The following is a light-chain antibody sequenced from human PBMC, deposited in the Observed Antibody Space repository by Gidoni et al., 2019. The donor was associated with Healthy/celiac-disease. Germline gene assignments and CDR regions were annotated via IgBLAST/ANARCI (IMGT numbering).Light chain of an antibody. J-gene: IGKJ2*01. CDR3: QQYGSSPPYT. V-gene: IGKV3-20*01. CDR1: QSVSSSY. Sequence: ELVFTQSRCTLSLSPGERATLSCRASQSVSSSYLAWYQQKPGQAPRLLIYGASSRATGIPDRFSGSGSGTDFTLTISRLEPEDFAVYYCQQYGSSPPYTFGQGTKLEIK. CDR2: GAS.